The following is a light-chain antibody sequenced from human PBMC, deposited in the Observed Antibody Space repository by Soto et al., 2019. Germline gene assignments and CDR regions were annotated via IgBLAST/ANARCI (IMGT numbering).Light chain of an antibody. J-gene: IGKJ1*01. CDR1: QSVSSNY. CDR3: QQYGTSPRT. CDR2: GAS. V-gene: IGKV3-20*01. Sequence: EIVLTQSPGTLSLSPGERATLSCRASQSVSSNYLAWYQHRPGPAPRLLIYGASSRATGIPDRFSGSGSGTDFILTISRLQHEDFAVYYCQQYGTSPRTFGQGTTVE.